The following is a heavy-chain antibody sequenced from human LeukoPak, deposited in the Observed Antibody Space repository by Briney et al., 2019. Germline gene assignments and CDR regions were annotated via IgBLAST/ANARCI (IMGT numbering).Heavy chain of an antibody. Sequence: GGSLRLSCAASGFTFNNYPMTWVRQAPGKGLEWVSAISDNGDDTKYAASVKGRLTISRDNSKNTLYLQMNSLRVEDTAMYYCGRDWKVDYWGQGTRVTVSS. J-gene: IGHJ4*02. D-gene: IGHD1-1*01. CDR1: GFTFNNYP. CDR3: GRDWKVDY. CDR2: ISDNGDDT. V-gene: IGHV3-23*01.